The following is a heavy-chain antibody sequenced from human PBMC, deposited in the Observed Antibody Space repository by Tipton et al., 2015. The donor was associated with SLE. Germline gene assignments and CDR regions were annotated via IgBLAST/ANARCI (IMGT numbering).Heavy chain of an antibody. CDR2: IYNSGST. Sequence: TLSLTCTVSGGSISSYYWSWIRQPAGGGLEWIGRIYNSGSTNYNPSLMSRATMSVDTSKNQFSLRLRSATAADTAFYYCARGYSSSWYREFFDIWGRGALVTVSS. CDR1: GGSISSYY. J-gene: IGHJ2*01. V-gene: IGHV4-4*07. CDR3: ARGYSSSWYREFFDI. D-gene: IGHD6-13*01.